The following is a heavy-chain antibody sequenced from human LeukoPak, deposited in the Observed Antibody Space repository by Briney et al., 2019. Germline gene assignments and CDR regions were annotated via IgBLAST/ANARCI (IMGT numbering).Heavy chain of an antibody. Sequence: SSETLSLTCAVYGGSFSGYYWSWIRQPPGKGLEWIGEINHSGSTNYNPSPKSRVTISVDTSKNQFSLKLSSVTAADTAVYYCARERYGGNSGFYFDYWGQGTLVTVSS. D-gene: IGHD4-23*01. CDR1: GGSFSGYY. CDR3: ARERYGGNSGFYFDY. V-gene: IGHV4-34*01. J-gene: IGHJ4*02. CDR2: INHSGST.